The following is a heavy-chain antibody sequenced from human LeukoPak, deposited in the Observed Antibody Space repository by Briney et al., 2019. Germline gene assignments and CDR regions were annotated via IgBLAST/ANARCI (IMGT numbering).Heavy chain of an antibody. CDR2: ISSSSSDI. Sequence: GGSLRLSCAASGFTFSSYSMNWVRQAPGKGLEWVSSISSSSSDIYYADSVKGRFTISRDNAKNSLYLQMNSLRAEDTAVYYCAGGDCTNGVCGWGQGTLVTVSS. D-gene: IGHD2-8*01. J-gene: IGHJ4*02. CDR1: GFTFSSYS. V-gene: IGHV3-21*01. CDR3: AGGDCTNGVCG.